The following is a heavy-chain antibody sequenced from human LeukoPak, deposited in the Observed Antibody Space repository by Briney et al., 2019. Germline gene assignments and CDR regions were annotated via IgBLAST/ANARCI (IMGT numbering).Heavy chain of an antibody. D-gene: IGHD5-18*01. CDR2: ISYDGSNK. J-gene: IGHJ6*02. CDR3: ARDLVDTSYYYYGMDV. CDR1: GFTFSSYA. Sequence: PGGSLRLSCAASGFTFSSYAMHWVRQAPGKGLEWVAVISYDGSNKYYADSVKGRFTISRDNSKNTLYLQMNSLRAEDTAVYYCARDLVDTSYYYYGMDVWGQGTTVTVSS. V-gene: IGHV3-30-3*01.